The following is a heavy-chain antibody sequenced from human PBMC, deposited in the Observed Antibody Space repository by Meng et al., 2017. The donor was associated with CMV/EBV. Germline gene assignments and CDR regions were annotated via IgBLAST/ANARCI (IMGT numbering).Heavy chain of an antibody. CDR2: IESDGSIT. V-gene: IGHV3-74*03. CDR1: GFTFRSYW. J-gene: IGHJ6*02. Sequence: GGSLRLSCAVSGFTFRSYWMHWVRQAPGKGLVWVSRIESDGSITTYADSVKGRFIISRDNAKNTLYLQMNSLRAEDTAVYYCARERVRNFVVAPGASRTAAPAGMDVWGQGTAVTVSS. CDR3: ARERVRNFVVAPGASRTAAPAGMDV. D-gene: IGHD2-2*01.